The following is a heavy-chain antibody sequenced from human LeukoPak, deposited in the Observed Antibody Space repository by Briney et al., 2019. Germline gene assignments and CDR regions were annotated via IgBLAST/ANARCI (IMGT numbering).Heavy chain of an antibody. V-gene: IGHV4-59*01. Sequence: SETLSLTCTVSGGSINSYYWSWLRQPPGKGLEWIGYIYYSGSTNYNPSLKSRVTISVDTSKKHFSLKLTSVTTADTAVYYCARERDFFNWFDPWGQGTLVTVSS. CDR1: GGSINSYY. CDR3: ARERDFFNWFDP. D-gene: IGHD3/OR15-3a*01. CDR2: IYYSGST. J-gene: IGHJ5*02.